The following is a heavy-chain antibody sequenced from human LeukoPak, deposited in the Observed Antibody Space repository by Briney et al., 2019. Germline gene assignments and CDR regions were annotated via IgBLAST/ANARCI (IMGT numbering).Heavy chain of an antibody. CDR2: IHYDGSKK. Sequence: GGSLRLSCAASGFTFSRNGMHWVRQAPGKGLEWVSFIHYDGSKKYYADSVKGRFTISRDNSENTLYLQMNSLRAEDTAVYYCAKDGIYYYFDYWGQGTLATVSS. J-gene: IGHJ4*02. CDR3: AKDGIYYYFDY. CDR1: GFTFSRNG. D-gene: IGHD1-26*01. V-gene: IGHV3-30*02.